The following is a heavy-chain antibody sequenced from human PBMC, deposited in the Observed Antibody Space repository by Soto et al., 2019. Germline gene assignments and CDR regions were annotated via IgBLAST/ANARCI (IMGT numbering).Heavy chain of an antibody. Sequence: EVQLVESGGGLVQPGGSLRLSCAASGFTFSMYWMHWVRQAPGKGLLWVSRINGDGTDTTYAESVKGRFTISRDNAKNTVYLQMNGLRAEDTAVYYCAREVGRGSGSYYLDYWGQETLVTVSS. D-gene: IGHD3-16*01. CDR3: AREVGRGSGSYYLDY. CDR2: INGDGTDT. CDR1: GFTFSMYW. J-gene: IGHJ4*02. V-gene: IGHV3-74*03.